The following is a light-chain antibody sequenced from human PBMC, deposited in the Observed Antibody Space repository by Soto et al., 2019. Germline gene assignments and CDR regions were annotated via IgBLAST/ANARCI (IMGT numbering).Light chain of an antibody. V-gene: IGKV3-20*01. CDR1: QSVSSSY. CDR3: QQYGTSAWT. Sequence: EIVLTQSPGTLSSSPGERVTLSCRASQSVSSSYLAWYQQKPGQTPRLLIYGASSRATGIPDRFSGSGSGTDFTLTISRLEPEDFAVYYCQQYGTSAWTFGQGTKVDIK. J-gene: IGKJ1*01. CDR2: GAS.